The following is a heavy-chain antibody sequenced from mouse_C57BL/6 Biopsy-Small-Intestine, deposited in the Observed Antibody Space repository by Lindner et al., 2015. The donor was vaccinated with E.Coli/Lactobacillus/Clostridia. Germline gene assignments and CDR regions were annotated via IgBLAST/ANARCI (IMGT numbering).Heavy chain of an antibody. CDR1: GYMFNRYG. J-gene: IGHJ4*01. CDR2: INPYNGNT. CDR3: ARDLVGGPVGVGYSSGGL. V-gene: IGHV1-20*01. Sequence: SVKVSCKASGYMFNRYGIIWVRQAPGEGLEWMGWINPYNGNTNYAQKVQGRVTMTTDTSTSTANLELRSLRSDDTAVYYCARDLVGGPVGVGYSSGGLWGQGTLVTVSS. D-gene: IGHD2-5*01.